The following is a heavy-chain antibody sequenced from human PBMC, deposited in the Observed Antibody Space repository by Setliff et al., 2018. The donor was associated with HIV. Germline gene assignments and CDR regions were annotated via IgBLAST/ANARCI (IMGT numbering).Heavy chain of an antibody. CDR1: GYTFTSY. J-gene: IGHJ4*02. Sequence: ASVKVSCKASGYTFTSYIHWVRQAPGQGLECMGMINPSGGGTSYAQKFQGRVTMTRDTSTSTVYMDLTRLRSDDTAVYYCAREGSNPFRYFFDFWGQGTLVTVSS. V-gene: IGHV1-46*01. D-gene: IGHD4-4*01. CDR3: AREGSNPFRYFFDF. CDR2: INPSGGGT.